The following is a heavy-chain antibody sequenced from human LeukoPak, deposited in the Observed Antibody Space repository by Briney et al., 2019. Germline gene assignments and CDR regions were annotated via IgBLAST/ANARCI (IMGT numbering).Heavy chain of an antibody. D-gene: IGHD2-15*01. V-gene: IGHV3-7*01. CDR3: ARSGYCSGVGCYPVGL. J-gene: IGHJ2*01. CDR1: GFTFSTYW. Sequence: GGSLRLSCVASGFTFSTYWMSWVRQAPGKGLEWVANIKQDGYKKNYVDFVKGRFTIYRDNAKNTLYLQMNSLGAEDTAVYYCARSGYCSGVGCYPVGLWGRGTVVTDCS. CDR2: IKQDGYKK.